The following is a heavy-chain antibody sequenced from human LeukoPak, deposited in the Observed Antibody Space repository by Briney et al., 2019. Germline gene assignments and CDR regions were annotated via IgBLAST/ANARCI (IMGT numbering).Heavy chain of an antibody. CDR1: GGSFSGYY. V-gene: IGHV4-34*01. D-gene: IGHD2-15*01. J-gene: IGHJ4*02. CDR2: INHSGST. CDR3: ARGFIVVGSDY. Sequence: SETLSLTCAVYGGSFSGYYWSWIRQPPGKGLEWIGEINHSGSTNYNPSLKSRVTISVDTSKNQFSLKLSSVTAADTAVYYCARGFIVVGSDYWGGGTLVPSPQ.